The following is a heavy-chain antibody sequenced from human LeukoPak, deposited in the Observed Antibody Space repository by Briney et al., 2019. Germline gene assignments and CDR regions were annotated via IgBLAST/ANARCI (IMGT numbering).Heavy chain of an antibody. CDR1: GGSISSYY. J-gene: IGHJ3*02. CDR2: IYYSGST. Sequence: PSETLSLTCTVSGGSISSYYWSWIRQPPGKGLEWIGYIYYSGSTNYNPSLKSRVTISVDTSKNQFSLKLSSVTAADTAVYYCARDLGPDAFDIWGQGTMVTVSS. V-gene: IGHV4-59*12. CDR3: ARDLGPDAFDI.